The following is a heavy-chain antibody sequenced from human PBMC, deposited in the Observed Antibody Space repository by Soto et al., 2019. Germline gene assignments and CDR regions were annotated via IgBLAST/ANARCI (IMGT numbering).Heavy chain of an antibody. J-gene: IGHJ6*02. Sequence: PGESLKISCKGSGYSFTSYWISWVRQMPGKGLEWMGRIDPSDSYTNYSPSFQGHVTISADKSISTAYLQWSSLKASDTAMYYCARYFQHPHYYYYYGMDVWGQGTTVTVSS. CDR3: ARYFQHPHYYYYYGMDV. V-gene: IGHV5-10-1*01. CDR1: GYSFTSYW. CDR2: IDPSDSYT. D-gene: IGHD3-9*01.